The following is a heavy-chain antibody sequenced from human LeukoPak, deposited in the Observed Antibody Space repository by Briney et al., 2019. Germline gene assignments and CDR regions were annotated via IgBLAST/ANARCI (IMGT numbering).Heavy chain of an antibody. D-gene: IGHD5-18*01. J-gene: IGHJ4*02. CDR3: ARNRGYNYGYSFDS. Sequence: SKTLSLTCTVSGGSISSYYWSWIRQPPGKGLEWIGYIYYSGSTNYNPSLKSRVTISGDTSKNQFSLKVRSVTAADTAVYYCARNRGYNYGYSFDSWGQGTLVTVSS. V-gene: IGHV4-59*08. CDR2: IYYSGST. CDR1: GGSISSYY.